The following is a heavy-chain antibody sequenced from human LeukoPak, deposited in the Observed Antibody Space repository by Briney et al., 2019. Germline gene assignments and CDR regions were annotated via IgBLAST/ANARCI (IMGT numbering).Heavy chain of an antibody. D-gene: IGHD3-9*01. CDR1: GYSISSGYY. J-gene: IGHJ4*02. V-gene: IGHV4-38-2*02. Sequence: SETLSLTCTVSGYSISSGYYWGWIRQPPGKGLEWIGSIYHSGSTYYNPSLKSRVTISVDTSKNQLSLKLSSVTAADTAVYYCARGAGVGYFDWLPHYFDYWGQGTLVTVSS. CDR3: ARGAGVGYFDWLPHYFDY. CDR2: IYHSGST.